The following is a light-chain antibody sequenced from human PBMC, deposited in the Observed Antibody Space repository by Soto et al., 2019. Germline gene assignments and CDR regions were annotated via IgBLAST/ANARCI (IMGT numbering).Light chain of an antibody. CDR1: QSVSSY. CDR2: DAS. CDR3: QQRSNWPPT. V-gene: IGKV3-11*01. J-gene: IGKJ2*01. Sequence: EIVLTQPPATLSLSPGERATLSCRASQSVSSYLAWYQQKPGQAPRLLIYDASNRATGIPARFSGSGSGTDFTLTISSIEPGDFAVYYSQQRSNWPPTFGQGTKVDIK.